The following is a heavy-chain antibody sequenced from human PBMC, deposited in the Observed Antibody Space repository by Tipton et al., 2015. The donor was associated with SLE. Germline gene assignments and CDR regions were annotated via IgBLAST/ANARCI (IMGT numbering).Heavy chain of an antibody. Sequence: LRLSCTVSGDSISSGGYYWAWVRQRPGEALEWIGYIYYSGSTYYNPSLKSRVTISVDTSNNQFSLRLSSVTAADTAVYYCARDRGTTFFDFWGQGTLVTVSS. CDR1: GDSISSGGYY. V-gene: IGHV4-31*03. J-gene: IGHJ4*02. CDR3: ARDRGTTFFDF. D-gene: IGHD1-7*01. CDR2: IYYSGST.